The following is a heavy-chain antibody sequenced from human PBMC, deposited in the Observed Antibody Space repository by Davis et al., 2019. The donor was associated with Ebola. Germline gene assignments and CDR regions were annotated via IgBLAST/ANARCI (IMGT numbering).Heavy chain of an antibody. CDR3: ARRSNSPFDY. D-gene: IGHD6-6*01. J-gene: IGHJ4*02. CDR1: GGSFSGYY. Sequence: MPSETLSLTCAVYGGSFSGYYWSWIRQPPGKGLEWIGEINHSGSTNYNPSLKSRVTISVDTSKKQFSLKLSSVTAADTAVYYCARRSNSPFDYWGQGTLVTASS. V-gene: IGHV4-34*01. CDR2: INHSGST.